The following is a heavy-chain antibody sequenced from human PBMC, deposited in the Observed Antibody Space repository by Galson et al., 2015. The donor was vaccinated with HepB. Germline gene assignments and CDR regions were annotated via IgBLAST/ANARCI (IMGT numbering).Heavy chain of an antibody. V-gene: IGHV3-33*01. J-gene: IGHJ4*02. CDR1: GFTFSSYG. Sequence: SLRLSCAASGFTFSSYGMHWVRQAPGKGLEWVAVIWYDGSNKYYADSVKGRFTISRDNSKNTLYLQMNSLRAEDTAVYNCARDTPGTVTIDYWGQGTLVTVSS. D-gene: IGHD4-11*01. CDR3: ARDTPGTVTIDY. CDR2: IWYDGSNK.